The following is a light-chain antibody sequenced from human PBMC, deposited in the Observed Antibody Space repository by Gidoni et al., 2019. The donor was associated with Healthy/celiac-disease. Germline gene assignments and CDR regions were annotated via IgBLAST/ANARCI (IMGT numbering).Light chain of an antibody. CDR1: QSLLHSNGYNY. Sequence: DIVMTQSPLSLPVTPGEPASISCRSSQSLLHSNGYNYLDWYLQKTGHTPQRLSYLGSNRASGVPDRFSGSRSGTDFTLKISRVEAEDVGVYYCMQALQTPSITFGQGTRLEIK. CDR3: MQALQTPSIT. V-gene: IGKV2-28*01. CDR2: LGS. J-gene: IGKJ5*01.